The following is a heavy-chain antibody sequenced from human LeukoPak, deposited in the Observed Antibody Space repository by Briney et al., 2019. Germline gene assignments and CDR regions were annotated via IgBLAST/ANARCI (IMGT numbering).Heavy chain of an antibody. CDR1: GFTLSTYR. D-gene: IGHD6-6*01. J-gene: IGHJ6*02. CDR3: ARDLRYSSSFYGMDV. Sequence: GGSLRLSCVASGFTLSTYRMNWVSQAPGKGLEWVSYISTSSSTIYYADSVKGRFTISRDNAKNSLYLQMNSLRAEDTAVYYCARDLRYSSSFYGMDVWGQGTTVTVSS. V-gene: IGHV3-48*01. CDR2: ISTSSSTI.